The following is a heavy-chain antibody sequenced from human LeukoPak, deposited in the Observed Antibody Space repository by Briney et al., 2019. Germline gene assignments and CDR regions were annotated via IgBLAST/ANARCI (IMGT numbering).Heavy chain of an antibody. Sequence: SETLSLTCSVSGGFMTSYYWSWIRQTPVKGLEWIGYIYYSGSTNYNPSFRSRATISVDKSNNRFSLKLSAVTAADSAIYYCAREGYFDTSGYFEYWGQGILVTVSP. CDR3: AREGYFDTSGYFEY. J-gene: IGHJ4*02. V-gene: IGHV4-59*01. D-gene: IGHD3-22*01. CDR1: GGFMTSYY. CDR2: IYYSGST.